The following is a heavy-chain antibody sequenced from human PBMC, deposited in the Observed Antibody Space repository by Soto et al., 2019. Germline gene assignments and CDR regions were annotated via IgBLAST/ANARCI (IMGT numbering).Heavy chain of an antibody. CDR3: ARDRSGSPSWCDP. V-gene: IGHV3-33*01. D-gene: IGHD3-10*01. J-gene: IGHJ5*02. Sequence: QVQLVASGGGVVQPGRSLRLSCAASGFTFSSYGMHWVRQAPGKGLEWVAVIWYDGSNKYYADSVKGRFTISRDNSKNTLYLQMNSLRAEDTAVYYCARDRSGSPSWCDPWGQGTLVTVSS. CDR1: GFTFSSYG. CDR2: IWYDGSNK.